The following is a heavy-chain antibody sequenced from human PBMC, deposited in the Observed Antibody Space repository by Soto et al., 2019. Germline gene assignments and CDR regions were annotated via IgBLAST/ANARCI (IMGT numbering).Heavy chain of an antibody. Sequence: PGGSLRLSCAASGFTFSSYSMNWVRQAPGKGLEWVSSISSSSSYIYYADSVKGRFTISRDNAKNSLYLQMNSLRAEDTAVYYCARDHKPYDSSGSIDYWGQGTLVTVSS. D-gene: IGHD3-22*01. J-gene: IGHJ4*02. CDR3: ARDHKPYDSSGSIDY. CDR1: GFTFSSYS. V-gene: IGHV3-21*01. CDR2: ISSSSSYI.